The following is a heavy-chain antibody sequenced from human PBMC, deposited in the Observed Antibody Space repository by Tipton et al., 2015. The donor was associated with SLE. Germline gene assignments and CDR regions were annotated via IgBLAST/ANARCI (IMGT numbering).Heavy chain of an antibody. CDR2: IFYSGST. CDR1: GGYINRTSYN. CDR3: ARHYGGSIDY. D-gene: IGHD3-16*01. J-gene: IGHJ4*02. V-gene: IGHV4-39*01. Sequence: TLSLTCFVSGGYINRTSYNWGWIRQPPGKGLEWVGSIFYSGSTNYNPSLESRLTISIDTSKNQFSLRLRSVTAADTAIYYCARHYGGSIDYWGQGTLVTVSS.